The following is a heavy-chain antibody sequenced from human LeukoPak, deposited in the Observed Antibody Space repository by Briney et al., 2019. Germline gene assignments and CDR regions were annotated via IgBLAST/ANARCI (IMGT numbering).Heavy chain of an antibody. CDR3: TRESGAFSPFGF. J-gene: IGHJ4*02. D-gene: IGHD1-26*01. CDR1: GGSLLTTNW. V-gene: IGHV4-4*02. CDR2: VHLSGAS. Sequence: PSGTLSLTCAVSGGSLLTTNWWSWVRQPPGKGLEWIGEVHLSGASNYNPSLKSRVNMSIDKSKNQLSLELTSVTAADTAIYYCTRESGAFSPFGFWGQGTLVTVSS.